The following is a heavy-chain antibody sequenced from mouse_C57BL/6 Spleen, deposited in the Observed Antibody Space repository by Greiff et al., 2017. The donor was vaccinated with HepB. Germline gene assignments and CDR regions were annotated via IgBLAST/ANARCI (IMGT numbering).Heavy chain of an antibody. Sequence: QVQLQQPGAELVKPGASVKMSCKASGYTFTSYWITWVKQRPGQGLEWIGVIYPGSGSTNYNEKFKSKATLTVDTSSSTAYMQLSSLTSEDSAVYYCARGVYPSYYYAMDYWGQGTSVTVSS. CDR1: GYTFTSYW. D-gene: IGHD5-1-1*01. V-gene: IGHV1-55*01. CDR3: ARGVYPSYYYAMDY. J-gene: IGHJ4*01. CDR2: IYPGSGST.